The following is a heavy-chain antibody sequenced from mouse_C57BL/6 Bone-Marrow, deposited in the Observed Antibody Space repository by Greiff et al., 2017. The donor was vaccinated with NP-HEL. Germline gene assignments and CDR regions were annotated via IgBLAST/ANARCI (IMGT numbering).Heavy chain of an antibody. D-gene: IGHD2-5*01. J-gene: IGHJ1*03. Sequence: EVKLEESGGGLVQPGGSMKLSCAASGFTFSDAWMDWVRQSPEKGLEWVAEIRNKANNHATYYAESVKGRFTISRDDSKSSVYLQMNSLRAEDTGIYYCTRAVYSNYEWYFDVWGTGTTVTVSS. CDR3: TRAVYSNYEWYFDV. V-gene: IGHV6-6*01. CDR2: IRNKANNHAT. CDR1: GFTFSDAW.